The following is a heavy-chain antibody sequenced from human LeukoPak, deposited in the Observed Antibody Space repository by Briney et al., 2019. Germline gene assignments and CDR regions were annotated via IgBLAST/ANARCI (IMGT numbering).Heavy chain of an antibody. CDR1: GYTFTGYY. CDR3: AREGELNTVTPIFDY. D-gene: IGHD4-17*01. V-gene: IGHV1-2*02. CDR2: INPNSGGT. J-gene: IGHJ4*02. Sequence: APVNVSCKASGYTFTGYYMHWVRQAPGQGLEWMGWINPNSGGTNYAQKFQGRVIMTRDTSISTAYMELSSLRSDDTAVYYCAREGELNTVTPIFDYWGQGTLVIVSS.